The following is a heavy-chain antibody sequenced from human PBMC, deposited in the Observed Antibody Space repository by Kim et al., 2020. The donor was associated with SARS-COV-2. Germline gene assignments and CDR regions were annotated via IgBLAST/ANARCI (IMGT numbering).Heavy chain of an antibody. J-gene: IGHJ4*02. CDR1: GGSISSSSYY. D-gene: IGHD3-9*01. CDR3: ASGSKNLRYFDWLFYYFDY. CDR2: IYYSGST. Sequence: SETLSLTCTVSGGSISSSSYYWGWIRQPPGKGLEWIGSIYYSGSTYYNPSLKSRVTISVDTSKNQFSLKLSSVTAADTAVYYCASGSKNLRYFDWLFYYFDYWGPGALVTVSS. V-gene: IGHV4-39*01.